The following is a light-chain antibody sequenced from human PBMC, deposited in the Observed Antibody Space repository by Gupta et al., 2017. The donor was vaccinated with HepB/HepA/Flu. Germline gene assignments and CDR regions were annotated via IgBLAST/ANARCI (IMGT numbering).Light chain of an antibody. CDR2: GTS. Sequence: LTHAPASLSFSPGEKATHSCTASQNVSSKYLAWYRQTPGQAPTVLLSGTSSRAAGVPHRFSGSGSGREFTLTITPLEPADFAVYYCQQYDTPPRTFGQGTKLEIK. CDR3: QQYDTPPRT. V-gene: IGKV3-20*01. J-gene: IGKJ2*01. CDR1: QNVSSKY.